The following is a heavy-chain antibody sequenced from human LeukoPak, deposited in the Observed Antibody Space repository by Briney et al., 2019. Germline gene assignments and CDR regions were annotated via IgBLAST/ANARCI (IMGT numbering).Heavy chain of an antibody. Sequence: GVSLRLSCAASGFTFSSYVMSWVRQAPGKGLEWVSAISGSGGSTYYADSVKGRFTISRDNSKNTLYLQMNSLRAEDTAVYYCAKLKRNLGPLWFDPWGQGTLVTVSS. J-gene: IGHJ5*02. CDR1: GFTFSSYV. D-gene: IGHD1-26*01. CDR3: AKLKRNLGPLWFDP. V-gene: IGHV3-23*01. CDR2: ISGSGGST.